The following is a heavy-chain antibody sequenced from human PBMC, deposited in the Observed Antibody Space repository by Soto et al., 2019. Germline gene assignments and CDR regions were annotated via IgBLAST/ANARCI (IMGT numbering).Heavy chain of an antibody. V-gene: IGHV1-69*02. CDR2: IIPILGIA. J-gene: IGHJ4*02. D-gene: IGHD6-13*01. CDR3: ANLATADTLDY. Sequence: QVQLVQSGAEVKKPGSSVKVSCKASGGTFSSYISWVRQAPGQGLEWMGRIIPILGIANYAQKFQGKVTITADKSTSTAFMELSSLRSEDTAVYYCANLATADTLDYWGQGTLVTVSS. CDR1: GGTFSSY.